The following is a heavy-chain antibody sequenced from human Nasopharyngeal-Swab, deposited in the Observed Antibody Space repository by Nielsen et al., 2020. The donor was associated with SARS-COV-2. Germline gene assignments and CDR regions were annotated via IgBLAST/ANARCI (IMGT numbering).Heavy chain of an antibody. V-gene: IGHV1-8*01. D-gene: IGHD6-13*01. CDR3: ARDGSSSWYEQLDY. CDR2: MNPNSGNT. CDR1: GYTFTSYD. Sequence: ASVKVSCKASGYTFTSYDINWVRQATGQGLEWMGWMNPNSGNTGYAQKFQGRVTMTRDTSISTAYMELSRLRSDDTAVYYCARDGSSSWYEQLDYWGQGTLVTVSS. J-gene: IGHJ4*02.